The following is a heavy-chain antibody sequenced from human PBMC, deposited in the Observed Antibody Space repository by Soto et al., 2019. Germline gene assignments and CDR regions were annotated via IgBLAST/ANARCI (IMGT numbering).Heavy chain of an antibody. CDR3: ARVTREGWNYGGFDY. CDR2: IYSGGST. J-gene: IGHJ4*02. Sequence: GGSLRLSCAASGFTVSSNYMSWVRQAPGKGLEWVSVIYSGGSTYYADSVKGRFTISRDNSKNTLYLQMNSLRAEDTAVYYCARVTREGWNYGGFDYWGQGTLVTVSS. D-gene: IGHD1-7*01. CDR1: GFTVSSNY. V-gene: IGHV3-66*01.